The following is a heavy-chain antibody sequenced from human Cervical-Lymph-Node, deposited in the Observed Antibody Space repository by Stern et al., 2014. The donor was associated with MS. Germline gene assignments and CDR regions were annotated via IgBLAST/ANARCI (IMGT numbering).Heavy chain of an antibody. J-gene: IGHJ4*02. CDR2: VWSDGSIK. Sequence: VQLVESGGGVVQPGRSLRLSCAASGFTFSDYGMHWVRQAPGKGLEWVAIVWSDGSIKYYPDSVKGRFTISSDNSKNTLYLQLNSLRAEDTAVFYCARGLYYLDSWGRGTLVTVSS. V-gene: IGHV3-33*01. CDR3: ARGLYYLDS. D-gene: IGHD2-2*01. CDR1: GFTFSDYG.